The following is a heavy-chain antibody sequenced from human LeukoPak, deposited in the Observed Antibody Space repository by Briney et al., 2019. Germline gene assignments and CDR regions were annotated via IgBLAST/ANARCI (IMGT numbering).Heavy chain of an antibody. Sequence: SVTVSCTASGGTFSSYAISWVRQAPGQGLEWMGGIIPIFGTANYAQKFQDRVTMTRDTSTSTVYMELSSLGSEDTAAYYCAGGLHSSGYYAPWGQGTLVTVSS. CDR3: AGGLHSSGYYAP. V-gene: IGHV1-69*05. J-gene: IGHJ5*02. D-gene: IGHD3-22*01. CDR1: GGTFSSYA. CDR2: IIPIFGTA.